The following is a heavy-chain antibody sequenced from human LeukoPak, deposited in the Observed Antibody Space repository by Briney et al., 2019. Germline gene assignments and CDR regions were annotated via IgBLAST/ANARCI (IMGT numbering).Heavy chain of an antibody. V-gene: IGHV2-70*17. CDR3: ARNALGSHFDY. J-gene: IGHJ4*02. Sequence: SGPALVKPTQTLTLTCTFSGFSLTTTGMCVSWIRQPPGKALEWLARINWNDDKFYSTSLKTRLSISKDTSKNQVVLTVTNMDPVGTATYFCARNALGSHFDYWGQGTLVTVSS. CDR2: INWNDDK. CDR1: GFSLTTTGMC. D-gene: IGHD3-16*01.